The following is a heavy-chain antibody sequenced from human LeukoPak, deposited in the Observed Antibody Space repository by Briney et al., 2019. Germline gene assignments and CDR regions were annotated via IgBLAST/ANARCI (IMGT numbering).Heavy chain of an antibody. D-gene: IGHD3-22*01. V-gene: IGHV3-33*08. J-gene: IGHJ6*02. Sequence: PGGSLRLSCAASGFTFSSYGMHWVRQAPGKGLEWVAVIWYDGSNKYYADSVKGRFTISRDNSKNTLYLQMNSLRAEDTAVYYCATTLPHDYDSSGYYDYYGMGVWGQGTTVTVSS. CDR2: IWYDGSNK. CDR1: GFTFSSYG. CDR3: ATTLPHDYDSSGYYDYYGMGV.